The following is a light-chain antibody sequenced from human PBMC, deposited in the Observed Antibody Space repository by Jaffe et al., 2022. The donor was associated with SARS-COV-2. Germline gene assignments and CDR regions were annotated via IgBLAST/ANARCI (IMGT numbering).Light chain of an antibody. CDR3: QAWDNSTAV. CDR1: KLGNKY. Sequence: SYELTQPPSLSVSPGQTASITCSGDKLGNKYACWYQQKPGQSPVLVIYQDSRRPSGIPERFSGSNSGNTATLTISGTQAMDEADYYCQAWDNSTAVFGTGTKVAVL. CDR2: QDS. V-gene: IGLV3-1*01. J-gene: IGLJ1*01.